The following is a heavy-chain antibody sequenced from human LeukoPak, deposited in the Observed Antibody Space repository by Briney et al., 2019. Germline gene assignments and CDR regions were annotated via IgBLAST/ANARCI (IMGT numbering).Heavy chain of an antibody. CDR2: IYQSGST. Sequence: SQTLSLTCTVSGGSISSGGYYWGWIRQPPGKGLEWIGSIYQSGSTYYNPSLKSRVTESLDMSKNQFSLRLTSVTAADTAVYYCARHGGKNYDFWSGYYPGDAFDIWGQGTMVTVSS. J-gene: IGHJ3*02. V-gene: IGHV4-39*01. CDR1: GGSISSGGYY. CDR3: ARHGGKNYDFWSGYYPGDAFDI. D-gene: IGHD3-3*01.